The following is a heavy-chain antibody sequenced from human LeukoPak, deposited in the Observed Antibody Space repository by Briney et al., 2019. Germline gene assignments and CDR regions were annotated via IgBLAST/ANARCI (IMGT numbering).Heavy chain of an antibody. D-gene: IGHD3-10*01. CDR3: ARGDLWLGH. CDR2: IKSDGSEE. V-gene: IGHV3-7*01. Sequence: GGSLRLSCATSGFIFSSYWMCWVRQAPGKGLEWVANIKSDGSEEYYGDSVKGRFTISRDNAMNSLYLQMNSLRVEDTAVYYCARGDLWLGHWGQGSLVTVSS. CDR1: GFIFSSYW. J-gene: IGHJ4*02.